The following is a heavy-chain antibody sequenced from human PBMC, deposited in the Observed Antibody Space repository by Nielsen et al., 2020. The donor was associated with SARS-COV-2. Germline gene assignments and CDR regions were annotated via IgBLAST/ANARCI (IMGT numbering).Heavy chain of an antibody. CDR2: IYYSGST. D-gene: IGHD3-10*01. V-gene: IGHV4-39*01. J-gene: IGHJ4*02. Sequence: WIRQPPGKGLEWIGSIYYSGSTYYNPSLKSRVTISVDTSKNQFSLKLSSVTAADTAVYYCARGSVSMVRGVIITGVGYYFDYWGQGTLVTVSS. CDR3: ARGSVSMVRGVIITGVGYYFDY.